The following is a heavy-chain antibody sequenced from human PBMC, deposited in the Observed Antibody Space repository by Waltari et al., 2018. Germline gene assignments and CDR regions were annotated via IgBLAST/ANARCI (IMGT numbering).Heavy chain of an antibody. Sequence: EVQLVESGGDLVQPGRSLTLSCAASGFTFGICAMQLVRQIPGKGLEWVSGISWNSGKTAYTDSVKGRFTISRDTAKNSLYLHMSSLRPEDTAVYYCAKKRTTYYDSSGGAFFDCWGQGTLVTVSS. D-gene: IGHD3-22*01. CDR2: ISWNSGKT. V-gene: IGHV3-9*01. CDR1: GFTFGICA. CDR3: AKKRTTYYDSSGGAFFDC. J-gene: IGHJ4*02.